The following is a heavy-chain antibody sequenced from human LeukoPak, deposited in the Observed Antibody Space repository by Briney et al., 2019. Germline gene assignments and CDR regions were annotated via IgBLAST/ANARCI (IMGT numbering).Heavy chain of an antibody. J-gene: IGHJ6*02. D-gene: IGHD2-21*01. CDR1: GFTFSSYS. Sequence: PGGSLRLSCAASGFTFSSYSMNWVRQAPGKGLEWVSSISSSRSNIYYADSVKGRFTISRDNAKNSLYLQMNNLRAEDTAVYYCARYCGGDCYGMDVWGQGTTVTVSS. V-gene: IGHV3-21*01. CDR2: ISSSRSNI. CDR3: ARYCGGDCYGMDV.